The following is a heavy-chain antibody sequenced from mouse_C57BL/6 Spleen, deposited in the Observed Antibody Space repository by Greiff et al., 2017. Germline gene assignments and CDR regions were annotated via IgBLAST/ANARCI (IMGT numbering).Heavy chain of an antibody. J-gene: IGHJ4*01. Sequence: VQLQQPGAELVKPGASVKLSCKASGYTFTSYWMQWVKQRPGQGLEWIGEIDPSDSYTNYNQKFKGKATLTVDTSSSTAYMQLSSLTSEDSAVYYCAAYYDYDRGYAMDYWGQGTSVTVSS. CDR3: AAYYDYDRGYAMDY. D-gene: IGHD2-4*01. V-gene: IGHV1-50*01. CDR1: GYTFTSYW. CDR2: IDPSDSYT.